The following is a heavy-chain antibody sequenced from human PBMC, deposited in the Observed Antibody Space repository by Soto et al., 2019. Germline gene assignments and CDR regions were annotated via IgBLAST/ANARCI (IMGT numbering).Heavy chain of an antibody. J-gene: IGHJ4*02. CDR1: GGSISNYY. Sequence: SETLSLTCTVSGGSISNYYWNWIRQSPGKGLEWIGYIYSSGSTHYNPSLQNRVTISIDTSENQVSLKVNSVTAADTAVYYCARDHPHSYGVYYFDYWGQGTPVTVSS. CDR2: IYSSGST. V-gene: IGHV4-59*01. D-gene: IGHD5-18*01. CDR3: ARDHPHSYGVYYFDY.